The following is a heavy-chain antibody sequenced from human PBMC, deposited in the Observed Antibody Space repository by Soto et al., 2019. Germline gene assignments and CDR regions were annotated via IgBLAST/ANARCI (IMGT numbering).Heavy chain of an antibody. V-gene: IGHV3-33*08. Sequence: GGSLRLSCTTSGFTFNTYGMHWGRQAPGKGLEWVAIIWYDGSNKYYADSVKGRFTISRDNSKNTLYLQMNSLMAEDTALYYCASRLQAPVVPPRLMYSGHATLVTVSS. CDR1: GFTFNTYG. J-gene: IGHJ4*01. D-gene: IGHD2-21*01. CDR3: ASRLQAPVVPPRLMY. CDR2: IWYDGSNK.